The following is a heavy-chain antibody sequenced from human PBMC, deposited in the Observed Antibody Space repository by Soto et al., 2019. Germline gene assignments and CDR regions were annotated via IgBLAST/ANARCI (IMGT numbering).Heavy chain of an antibody. Sequence: VQLQQWGAGLLKPSETLSLTCAVYGGSFSGYHWSWFRQPPGKGLEWIGEINPSGSINYNPSLKSQVTISVDTSKNQFSLNLSSVTAAATAVYYCATFVGATTVTRGSPRDYWGQGTLVTVSS. CDR2: INPSGSI. D-gene: IGHD4-4*01. CDR3: ATFVGATTVTRGSPRDY. V-gene: IGHV4-34*01. CDR1: GGSFSGYH. J-gene: IGHJ4*02.